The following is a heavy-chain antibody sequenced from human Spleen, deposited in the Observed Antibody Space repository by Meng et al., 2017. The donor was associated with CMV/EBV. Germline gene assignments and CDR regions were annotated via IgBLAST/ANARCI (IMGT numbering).Heavy chain of an antibody. CDR3: AKGFGDGYSQEYDFDY. CDR2: IYSGGSST. Sequence: FPFSSYGMTWVRQAPGKGLEWVSVIYSGGSSTYYADSVKGRFTISRDNSKNTLYLEMNSLRAEDTAVYYCAKGFGDGYSQEYDFDYWGQGTLVTVSS. V-gene: IGHV3-23*03. D-gene: IGHD5-24*01. J-gene: IGHJ4*02. CDR1: FPFSSYG.